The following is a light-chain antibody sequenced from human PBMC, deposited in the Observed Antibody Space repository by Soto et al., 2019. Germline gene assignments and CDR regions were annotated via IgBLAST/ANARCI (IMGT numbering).Light chain of an antibody. CDR3: QSYDNNLSGVV. CDR2: GNS. V-gene: IGLV1-40*01. Sequence: QSVLTQPPSVSGAPGQRVTISCTGSSSNIGAGYDVHWYQQRPGTAPKLLIYGNSNRPSGVPDRFSGSKSGASASLAITGLQAEDEADFYCQSYDNNLSGVVFGGGTKVTVL. CDR1: SSNIGAGYD. J-gene: IGLJ2*01.